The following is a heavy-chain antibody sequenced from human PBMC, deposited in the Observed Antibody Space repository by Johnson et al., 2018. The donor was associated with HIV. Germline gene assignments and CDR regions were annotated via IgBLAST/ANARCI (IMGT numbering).Heavy chain of an antibody. J-gene: IGHJ3*02. V-gene: IGHV3-15*01. CDR3: TTDGLWFGDPSFDI. CDR1: GFTFSTYW. CDR2: IKSRSDGGAT. D-gene: IGHD3-10*01. Sequence: VQLLESGGGLVQPGGSLRLSCAASGFTFSTYWMSWVRQAPGRGLEWVGRIKSRSDGGATDHAAPVKGRFTISRDDSKNTLYLQMNSLKVEDTAVYYCTTDGLWFGDPSFDIWGQGTVVTVSS.